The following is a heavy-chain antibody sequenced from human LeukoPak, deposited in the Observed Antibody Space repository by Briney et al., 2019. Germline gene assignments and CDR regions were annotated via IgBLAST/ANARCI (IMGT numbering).Heavy chain of an antibody. J-gene: IGHJ5*02. CDR3: ARTALGYCRGASCYNWFDP. Sequence: GGSLRLSCAASGFSFSSYEMNWVRQAPGKGLEGVSYISGTSSTIYYADSVKGRFTISRDNAKTSLYLQMNSLTAEDTALYNCARTALGYCRGASCYNWFDPWGQGNLVIVSS. D-gene: IGHD2-15*01. CDR1: GFSFSSYE. CDR2: ISGTSSTI. V-gene: IGHV3-48*03.